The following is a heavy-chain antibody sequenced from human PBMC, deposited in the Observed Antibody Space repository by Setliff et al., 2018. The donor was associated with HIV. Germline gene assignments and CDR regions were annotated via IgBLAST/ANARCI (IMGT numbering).Heavy chain of an antibody. V-gene: IGHV4-39*07. Sequence: SETLSLTCTVSGGSISSGSYYWNWIRQPPGKGLEWIGEINHSGNTNSNPSLKSRVTISVDPSKSQFSLRLNSVTAADTATYYCARGPESVAPRMCAFDIWGQGTMVTVSS. CDR1: GGSISSGSYY. J-gene: IGHJ3*02. D-gene: IGHD6-6*01. CDR3: ARGPESVAPRMCAFDI. CDR2: INHSGNT.